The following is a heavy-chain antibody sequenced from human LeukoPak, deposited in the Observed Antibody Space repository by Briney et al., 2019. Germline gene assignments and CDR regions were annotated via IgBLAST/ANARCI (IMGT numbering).Heavy chain of an antibody. J-gene: IGHJ6*03. CDR3: ARSPQFLYYFYMDV. CDR2: IKQDGSEK. V-gene: IGHV3-7*01. D-gene: IGHD1-14*01. CDR1: GFTFSSYS. Sequence: PGGSLRLSCAASGFTFSSYSMNWVRQAPGKGLEWVANIKQDGSEKFYVDSVKGRFTISRDNAKNSLYLQMNSLRAEDTAVYYCARSPQFLYYFYMDVWGKGTTVTVSS.